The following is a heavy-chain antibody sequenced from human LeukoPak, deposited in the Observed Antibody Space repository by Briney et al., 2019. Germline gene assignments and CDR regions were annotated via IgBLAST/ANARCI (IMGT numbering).Heavy chain of an antibody. CDR1: GGSFSDYY. CDR3: ARRNAVAGHFDY. J-gene: IGHJ4*02. CDR2: IYHSGPP. D-gene: IGHD6-19*01. V-gene: IGHV4-34*01. Sequence: SETLSLTCAVYGGSFSDYYWSWIRQPPGKGLEWIGEIYHSGPPKYTPSLKSRLTISIDTSNNQFSLKLTSVTAADTAVYYCARRNAVAGHFDYWGQGTLVTVSS.